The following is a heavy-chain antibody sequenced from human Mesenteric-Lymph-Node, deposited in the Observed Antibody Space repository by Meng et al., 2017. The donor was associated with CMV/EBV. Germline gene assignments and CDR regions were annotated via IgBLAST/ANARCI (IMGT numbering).Heavy chain of an antibody. V-gene: IGHV4-34*01. CDR2: INHSGST. Sequence: SETLSLTCAVYGGSFSGYYWSWIRQPPGKGLEWIGEINHSGSTNYNPSLKSRVTISVDTSKNQFSLKLSSVTAADTAVYYCARGRGYDFWTPSIAPRNWFDPWGQGTLVTVSS. CDR1: GGSFSGYY. J-gene: IGHJ5*02. D-gene: IGHD3-3*01. CDR3: ARGRGYDFWTPSIAPRNWFDP.